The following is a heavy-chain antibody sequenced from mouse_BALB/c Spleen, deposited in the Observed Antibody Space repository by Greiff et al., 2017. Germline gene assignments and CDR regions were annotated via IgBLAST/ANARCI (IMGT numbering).Heavy chain of an antibody. D-gene: IGHD3-1*01. J-gene: IGHJ1*01. CDR1: GYTFTDYN. CDR3: ARTGLRGNFDV. V-gene: IGHV1S29*02. CDR2: IYPYNGGT. Sequence: EVQLQQSGPELVKPGASVKISCKASGYTFTDYNMHWVKQSHGKSLEWIGYIYPYNGGTGYNQKFKSKATLTVDNSSSTAYMELRSLTSEDSAVYYWARTGLRGNFDVWGAGTTVTVSS.